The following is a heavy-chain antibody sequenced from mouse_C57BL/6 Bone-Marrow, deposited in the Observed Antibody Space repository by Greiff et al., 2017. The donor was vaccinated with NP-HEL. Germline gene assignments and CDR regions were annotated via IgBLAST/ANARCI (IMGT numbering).Heavy chain of an antibody. Sequence: QVHVKQSGAELVRPGTSVKVSCKASGYAFTNYLIEWVQQRPGQGLEWIGVINPGGGGTNYNEKFKGKATLTADKSSSTAYMQLSSLTSEDSAVYFCAYYSNYDYFDYGGQGTTLTVSS. CDR3: AYYSNYDYFDY. V-gene: IGHV1-54*01. CDR2: INPGGGGT. J-gene: IGHJ2*01. CDR1: GYAFTNYL. D-gene: IGHD2-5*01.